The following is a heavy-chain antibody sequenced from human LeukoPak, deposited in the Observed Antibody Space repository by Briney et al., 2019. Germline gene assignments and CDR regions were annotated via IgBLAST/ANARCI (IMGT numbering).Heavy chain of an antibody. V-gene: IGHV3-66*02. CDR1: GFTVSSNY. Sequence: GGSLRLSCAASGFTVSSNYMSWVRRAPGRGLEWVSVIYSGGSTYYADSVKGRFTISRDNSKNTLYLQMNSLRAEDTAVYYCARDGDDSSGYYLGKIDYWGQGTLVTVSS. J-gene: IGHJ4*02. CDR2: IYSGGST. CDR3: ARDGDDSSGYYLGKIDY. D-gene: IGHD3-22*01.